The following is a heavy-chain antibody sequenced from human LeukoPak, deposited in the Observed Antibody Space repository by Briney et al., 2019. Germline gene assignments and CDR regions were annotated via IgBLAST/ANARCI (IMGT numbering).Heavy chain of an antibody. Sequence: PGRTLRLSCAASVFTFRRYWTSWVPHAPAKGLEWVVNIKQEGSEKNYVDSVKGRFTIYRDNVKNSLSLQTNSLRAEDTAVYYCARYVDQTYYYYYMHVWGKRPTVTVSS. J-gene: IGHJ6*03. CDR3: ARYVDQTYYYYYMHV. V-gene: IGHV3-7*01. CDR2: IKQEGSEK. CDR1: VFTFRRYW. D-gene: IGHD2-2*01.